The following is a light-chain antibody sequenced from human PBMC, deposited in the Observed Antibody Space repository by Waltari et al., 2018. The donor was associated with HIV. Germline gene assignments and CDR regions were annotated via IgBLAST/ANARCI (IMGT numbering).Light chain of an antibody. Sequence: QSALTQPPSASGSPGQSVTIPCSGTSRDVGGSKYVSWYQQHPGKAPKIIIYEVNKRPSGVPDRFSGAKSANTASLTVSGLQADDEADYYCNSYAGSNNWGFGGGSKLTVL. CDR2: EVN. CDR3: NSYAGSNNWG. J-gene: IGLJ3*02. V-gene: IGLV2-8*01. CDR1: SRDVGGSKY.